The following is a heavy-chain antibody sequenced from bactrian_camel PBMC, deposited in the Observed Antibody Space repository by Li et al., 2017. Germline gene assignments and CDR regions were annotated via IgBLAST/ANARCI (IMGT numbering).Heavy chain of an antibody. CDR2: INWRGGIT. J-gene: IGHJ4*01. Sequence: VQLVESGGGLVQPGGSLRLSCEASGFTFTDYYMSWVRQAPGKEREAVSCINWRGGITYYRDSVKGRFTISRDNAKNTLYLQMDSLKPEDTGMYFCVAEVSFRIWFDAEYPYDEWGQGTQVTVS. CDR3: VAEVSFRIWFDAEYPYDE. V-gene: IGHV3S35*01. D-gene: IGHD1*01. CDR1: GFTFTDYY.